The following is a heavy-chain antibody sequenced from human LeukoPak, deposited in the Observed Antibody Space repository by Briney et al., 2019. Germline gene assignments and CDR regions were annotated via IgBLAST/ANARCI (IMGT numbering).Heavy chain of an antibody. CDR1: GGSISSGSYY. CDR2: IYTSGST. V-gene: IGHV4-61*02. CDR3: AREAHGRGAFDI. J-gene: IGHJ3*02. Sequence: SETLSLTCTVSGGSISSGSYYWSWIRQPAGKGLEWIGRIYTSGSTNYNPSLKSRVTISVDTSKNQFSLKLSSVTAADTAVYYCAREAHGRGAFDIWGQGTMVTVSS.